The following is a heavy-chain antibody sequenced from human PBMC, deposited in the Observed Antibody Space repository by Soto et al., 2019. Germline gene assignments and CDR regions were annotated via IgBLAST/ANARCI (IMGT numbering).Heavy chain of an antibody. CDR3: ANAYCSSTSCRAEYLQH. D-gene: IGHD2-2*01. V-gene: IGHV3-23*01. CDR2: VSGSGGTS. CDR1: GFTFSSYS. Sequence: EVQLLESGGGLVQPGGSLRLSCAASGFTFSSYSMSWVRQAPGKGLEWVSAVSGSGGTSYYADSVKGRFTISRDNSKNTVYLQMKSLRAEDTAVYFCANAYCSSTSCRAEYLQHWGQGTLVTVSS. J-gene: IGHJ1*01.